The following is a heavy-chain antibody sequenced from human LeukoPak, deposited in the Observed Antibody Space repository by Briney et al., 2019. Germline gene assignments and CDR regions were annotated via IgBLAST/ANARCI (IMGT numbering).Heavy chain of an antibody. Sequence: GGSLRLSCAASGFTFSSYGMSWVRQAPGKGLEWVSAISGSGGSTYYADSVKGRFTISRDNSKNTLYLQMNSLRAEDTAVYYCANWIVGSSSWYVPYYWGQGTLVTVSS. CDR1: GFTFSSYG. D-gene: IGHD6-13*01. V-gene: IGHV3-23*01. J-gene: IGHJ4*02. CDR3: ANWIVGSSSWYVPYY. CDR2: ISGSGGST.